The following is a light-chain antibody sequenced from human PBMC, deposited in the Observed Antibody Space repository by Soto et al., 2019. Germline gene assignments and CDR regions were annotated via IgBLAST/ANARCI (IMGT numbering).Light chain of an antibody. J-gene: IGLJ2*01. CDR2: LNSDGSH. CDR3: QTWGSGIVV. V-gene: IGLV4-69*01. Sequence: QSVLTQSPSASPSLGASVKLTCTLSSGHSNYAIAWHQQQSEKGPRYLMKLNSDGSHSKGDGIPDRFSGSSSGAERYLTISSLQSEDEADYYCQTWGSGIVVFGGGTQLTVL. CDR1: SGHSNYA.